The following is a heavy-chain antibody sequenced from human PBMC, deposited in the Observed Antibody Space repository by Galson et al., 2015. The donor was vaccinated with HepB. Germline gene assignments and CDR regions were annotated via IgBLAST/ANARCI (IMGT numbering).Heavy chain of an antibody. D-gene: IGHD2-2*01. CDR1: GGTFSSYA. CDR2: IIPIFGTA. Sequence: SVKVSCKASGGTFSSYAISWVRQAPGQGLEWMGGIIPIFGTANYAQNFQGRVTITADESTSTAYMELSSLRSEDTAVYYCATELIVVVPADPQNAFDIWGQGTMVTVSS. CDR3: ATELIVVVPADPQNAFDI. J-gene: IGHJ3*02. V-gene: IGHV1-69*01.